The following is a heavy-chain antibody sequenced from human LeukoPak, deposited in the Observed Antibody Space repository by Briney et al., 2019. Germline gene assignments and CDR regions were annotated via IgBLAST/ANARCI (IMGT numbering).Heavy chain of an antibody. Sequence: PSETLSLTCTVSGFSISSGGYYWSWIRQPPGKGPESIGYIYYSGSTYYNPSLKSLVTISVDTSKNQFSLKLSSVTAADTAVYYCAIEGAYGGNPHDAFDIWGQGTMVTVSS. CDR2: IYYSGST. V-gene: IGHV4-31*01. CDR3: AIEGAYGGNPHDAFDI. D-gene: IGHD4-23*01. CDR1: GFSISSGGYY. J-gene: IGHJ3*02.